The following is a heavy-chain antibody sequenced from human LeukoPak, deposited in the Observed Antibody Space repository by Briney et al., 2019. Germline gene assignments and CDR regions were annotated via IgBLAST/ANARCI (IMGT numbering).Heavy chain of an antibody. V-gene: IGHV4-59*01. Sequence: SETLSLTCTVSGGPISSFYWSWIRQPPGKGLEWIGYIYYSGSTNYNPSLKSRVTISVDTSKNQFSLKLSSVTAADTAVYYCAAHTPPRVWGQGTLVTVSS. CDR1: GGPISSFY. CDR2: IYYSGST. J-gene: IGHJ4*02. CDR3: AAHTPPRV.